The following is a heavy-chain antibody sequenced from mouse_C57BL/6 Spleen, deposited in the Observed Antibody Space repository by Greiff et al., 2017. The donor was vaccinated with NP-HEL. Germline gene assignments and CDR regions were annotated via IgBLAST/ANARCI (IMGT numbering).Heavy chain of an antibody. CDR3: ARSHYGNLYFDG. CDR1: GYTFTSYW. D-gene: IGHD2-1*01. V-gene: IGHV1-52*01. Sequence: QVQLQQSGAELVRPGSSVKLSCKASGYTFTSYWMHWVQQRPIQGLEWIGNIDPSDSETHYNQKFKDKATLTVDKSSSTADMQLSSLTSEDSAVYYCARSHYGNLYFDGWGTGTTVTVSS. CDR2: IDPSDSET. J-gene: IGHJ1*03.